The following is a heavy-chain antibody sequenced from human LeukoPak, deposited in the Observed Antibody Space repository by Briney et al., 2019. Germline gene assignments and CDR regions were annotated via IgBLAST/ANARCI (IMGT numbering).Heavy chain of an antibody. J-gene: IGHJ4*02. CDR3: ARDGRFPPEVLPRYFDY. Sequence: SETLSLTCTVSGYSISSGYYWGWIRQPPGKGLEWIGSIYHSGSTYYNPSLKSRVTISVDTSKNQFSLGLRSVTAADTAVYYCARDGRFPPEVLPRYFDYWGQGTLVTVSS. CDR1: GYSISSGYY. CDR2: IYHSGST. D-gene: IGHD1-26*01. V-gene: IGHV4-38-2*02.